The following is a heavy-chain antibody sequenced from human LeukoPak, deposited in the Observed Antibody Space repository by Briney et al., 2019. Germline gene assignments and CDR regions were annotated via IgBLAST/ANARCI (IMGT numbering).Heavy chain of an antibody. Sequence: SGGSLRLSCAASGFTFSSYSMNWVRQAPGKGLEWVANIKQDGSEKYYVDSVKGRFTISRDNAKNSLYLQMNSLRAEDTAVYYCARVGKQVAADYWGQGTLVTVSS. CDR3: ARVGKQVAADY. J-gene: IGHJ4*02. D-gene: IGHD2-15*01. V-gene: IGHV3-7*03. CDR1: GFTFSSYS. CDR2: IKQDGSEK.